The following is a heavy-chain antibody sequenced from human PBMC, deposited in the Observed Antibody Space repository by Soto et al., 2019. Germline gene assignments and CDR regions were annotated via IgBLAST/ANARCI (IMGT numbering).Heavy chain of an antibody. CDR3: ARDSPRSIAAAGTAH. Sequence: QVQLVQSGAEVKKPGSSVKVSCKASGGTFSSYAISWVLQAPGQGLEWMGGIIPIFGTANYAQKFQGRVTITADESTSPAYMELSSLRSEDTAVYYCARDSPRSIAAAGTAHWGQGTLVTVSS. CDR2: IIPIFGTA. CDR1: GGTFSSYA. D-gene: IGHD6-13*01. V-gene: IGHV1-69*01. J-gene: IGHJ4*02.